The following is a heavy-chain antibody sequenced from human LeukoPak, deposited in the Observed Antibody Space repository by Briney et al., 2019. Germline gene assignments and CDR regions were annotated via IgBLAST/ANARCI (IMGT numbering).Heavy chain of an antibody. CDR3: AKERARGAPEAHYYYYGMDV. D-gene: IGHD1-14*01. J-gene: IGHJ6*02. CDR2: ISYDGSNK. CDR1: GFTFSSYG. Sequence: GGSLRLSCAASGFTFSSYGMHWVRQAPGKGLEWVAVISYDGSNKYYADSVKGRFTISRDNSKNTLYLQMNSLRAEDTAVYYCAKERARGAPEAHYYYYGMDVWGQGTTVTVSS. V-gene: IGHV3-30*18.